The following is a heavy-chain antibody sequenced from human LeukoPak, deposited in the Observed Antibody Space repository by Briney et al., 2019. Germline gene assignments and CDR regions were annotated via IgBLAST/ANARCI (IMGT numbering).Heavy chain of an antibody. CDR2: IYHCGNT. CDR3: ARAPYCGGDCYSGARCDP. D-gene: IGHD2-21*02. J-gene: IGHJ5*02. Sequence: SHTLSLTCAVSCGSISSGVHSWSWIPQPPGKGLEWIEYIYHCGNTYYSPYLKSRVTISVDRSKNQFSLKLSSVDAADTAVYYCARAPYCGGDCYSGARCDPWGRGTVVSVSS. CDR1: CGSISSGVHS. V-gene: IGHV4-30-2*01.